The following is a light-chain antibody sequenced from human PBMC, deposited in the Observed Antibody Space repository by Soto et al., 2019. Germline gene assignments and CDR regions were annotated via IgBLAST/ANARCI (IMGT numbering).Light chain of an antibody. CDR2: EVS. CDR1: SSDVGGYNY. CDR3: SSYEGSCKSWV. Sequence: QSVLTQPPSASGSPGQSVTISCTGTSSDVGGYNYVSWYQQHPGKAPKLMIYEVSKRPSGVPDRFSGSKSGNTASLTVSGLQSEDEADYYCSSYEGSCKSWVFGGGTKLTVL. V-gene: IGLV2-8*01. J-gene: IGLJ3*02.